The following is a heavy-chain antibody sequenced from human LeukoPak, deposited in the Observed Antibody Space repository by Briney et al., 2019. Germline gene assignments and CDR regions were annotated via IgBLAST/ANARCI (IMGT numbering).Heavy chain of an antibody. D-gene: IGHD3-22*01. V-gene: IGHV3-53*01. CDR2: IYSGGST. Sequence: GGSLRLSCAASGFTVSSNYMSWVRQAPGKGLEWGSVIYSGGSTYYADSLRGRFTISRDNSKNTLYLQMNSLRAEDTAVYYCARGNTYYYDSSGYFDYWGQGTLATVSS. J-gene: IGHJ4*02. CDR1: GFTVSSNY. CDR3: ARGNTYYYDSSGYFDY.